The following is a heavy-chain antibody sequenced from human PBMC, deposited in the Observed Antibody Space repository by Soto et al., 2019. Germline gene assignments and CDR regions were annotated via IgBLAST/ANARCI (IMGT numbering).Heavy chain of an antibody. CDR1: GFAFANTW. D-gene: IGHD1-7*01. CDR3: TADRILVNYLWVGWFVT. CDR2: IKTKAGGGAA. V-gene: IGHV3-15*07. J-gene: IGHJ5*02. Sequence: EAQLVESGGGLVKPGDSVRLSCSGSGFAFANTWINWVRQAPGKGLEWVGRIKTKAGGGAANYAPPMKGRFSISRDDSQQTAYLQMNSLRIEDTAVYYCTADRILVNYLWVGWFVTWGQGAQVTVSS.